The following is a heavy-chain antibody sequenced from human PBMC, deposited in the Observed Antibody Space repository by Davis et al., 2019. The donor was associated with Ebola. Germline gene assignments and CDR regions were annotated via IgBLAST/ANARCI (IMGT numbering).Heavy chain of an antibody. CDR2: ISSSSSTI. Sequence: PGGSLRLSCAASGFTFSSYSMNWVRQAPGKGLEWVSYISSSSSTIYYADSVKGRLTISRDNAKNSLYLQMNSLKDEDTAVYYCARGGFIYYDSSGFLSGDGLVDYWGQGTLVTVSS. D-gene: IGHD3-22*01. V-gene: IGHV3-48*02. CDR3: ARGGFIYYDSSGFLSGDGLVDY. CDR1: GFTFSSYS. J-gene: IGHJ4*02.